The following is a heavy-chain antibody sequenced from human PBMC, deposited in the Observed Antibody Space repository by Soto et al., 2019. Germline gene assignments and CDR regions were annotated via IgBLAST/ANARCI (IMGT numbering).Heavy chain of an antibody. CDR2: INHSGST. Sequence: QVQLQQWGAGLLKPSETLSLTCAVYGGSFSGYYWSWIRQPPGKGLAWIGEINHSGSTNYNPSLKSRVTISVDTSKNQFSLKLSSVTAADTAVYYCARVEMRQQLFPTRGWFDPWGQGTLVTVSS. CDR3: ARVEMRQQLFPTRGWFDP. CDR1: GGSFSGYY. J-gene: IGHJ5*02. V-gene: IGHV4-34*01. D-gene: IGHD6-13*01.